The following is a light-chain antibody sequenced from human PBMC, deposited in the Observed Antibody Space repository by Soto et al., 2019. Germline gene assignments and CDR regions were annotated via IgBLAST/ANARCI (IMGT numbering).Light chain of an antibody. Sequence: QSALTQPASVSGSPGQSITISCTGTSSDVGGYNYVSWYQQHPGKAPKLMIYEVSNRPSGVSNRFSGSKSGNTASLTISGLQAEDEADYYCSSYTGGSSRGVFGGGTKLTVL. CDR3: SSYTGGSSRGV. CDR2: EVS. V-gene: IGLV2-14*01. J-gene: IGLJ3*02. CDR1: SSDVGGYNY.